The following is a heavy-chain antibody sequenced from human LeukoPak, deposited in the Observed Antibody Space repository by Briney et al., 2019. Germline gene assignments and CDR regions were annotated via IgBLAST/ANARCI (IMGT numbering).Heavy chain of an antibody. CDR2: VYYSGST. CDR1: GGSISSYY. J-gene: IGHJ4*02. V-gene: IGHV4-59*01. CDR3: ARDSVRSGYGRSYFDN. D-gene: IGHD5-12*01. Sequence: SETLSLTCTVSGGSISSYYWSWIRQPPGTGLEWIGYVYYSGSTNYNPSLKSRVTISVDTSKNQFSLKLSSVTAAVTAVYYCARDSVRSGYGRSYFDNWGQGTPVTVSS.